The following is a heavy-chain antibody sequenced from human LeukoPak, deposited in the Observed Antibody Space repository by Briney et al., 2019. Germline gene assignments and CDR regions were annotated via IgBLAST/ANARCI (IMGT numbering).Heavy chain of an antibody. D-gene: IGHD2-15*01. J-gene: IGHJ5*02. CDR2: INSDGSST. Sequence: GGSVRLSCAASGFAFSSYWMHWVLQAPGKGLVWVSRINSDGSSTSYADSVKGRFTISRDNAKNTLYLQMNSLRAEDTAVYYCARVVVAATSWFDPWGQGTLVTVSS. V-gene: IGHV3-74*01. CDR1: GFAFSSYW. CDR3: ARVVVAATSWFDP.